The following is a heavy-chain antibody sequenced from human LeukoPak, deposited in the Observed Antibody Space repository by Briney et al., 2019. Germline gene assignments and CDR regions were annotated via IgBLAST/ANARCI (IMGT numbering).Heavy chain of an antibody. Sequence: GGSLRLSCAASGLTFSSHWMHWVRQAPGEGLVWVSRITNDGSSTTYADSVKGRFTISRDNAKNTLYLQMNSLRAEDTAIYYCARGRGPYGWFDPWGQGTLVTVSS. J-gene: IGHJ5*02. D-gene: IGHD3-10*01. CDR1: GLTFSSHW. V-gene: IGHV3-74*01. CDR2: ITNDGSST. CDR3: ARGRGPYGWFDP.